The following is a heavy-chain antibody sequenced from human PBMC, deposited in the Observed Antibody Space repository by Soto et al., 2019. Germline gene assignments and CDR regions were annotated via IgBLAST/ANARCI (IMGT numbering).Heavy chain of an antibody. CDR2: IYYDGSNK. V-gene: IGHV3-33*01. Sequence: QVQLVESGGGVGQPGWSLRLSCAASGFSFSNYGMHWVRQAPGKGLEWVAAIYYDGSNKEYADSVKGRFTISRDNSKKKLCRQRDSLRAEDTAVYYCASDATSGSYSRFAAWGKGNLVTVSS. CDR1: GFSFSNYG. J-gene: IGHJ5*02. CDR3: ASDATSGSYSRFAA. D-gene: IGHD1-26*01.